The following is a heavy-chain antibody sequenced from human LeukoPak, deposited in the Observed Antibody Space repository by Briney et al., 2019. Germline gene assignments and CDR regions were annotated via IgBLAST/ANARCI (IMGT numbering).Heavy chain of an antibody. D-gene: IGHD3-22*01. J-gene: IGHJ4*02. V-gene: IGHV4-59*01. CDR1: GGSISSYY. Sequence: SETLSLTCAVSGGSISSYYSSWIRQPPGKGLEYFGNIYYSGSTNYSPSLKSRVTISVDTSKNQFSLKLNSVTAADTAVYYCARTSYSYDSTRYYYLDHWGQGILVTVSS. CDR3: ARTSYSYDSTRYYYLDH. CDR2: IYYSGST.